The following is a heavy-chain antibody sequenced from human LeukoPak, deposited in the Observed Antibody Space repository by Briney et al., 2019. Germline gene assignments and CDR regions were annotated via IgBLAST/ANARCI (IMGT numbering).Heavy chain of an antibody. CDR3: ARGEEDGYNLDWFDP. CDR2: INHSGST. J-gene: IGHJ5*02. V-gene: IGHV4-30-2*01. D-gene: IGHD5-24*01. Sequence: SSQTLSLTCTVSGGSISSGGYYWSWIRQPPGKGLEWIGEINHSGSTNYNPSLKSRVTISVDTSKNQFSLKLSPVTAADTAVYYCARGEEDGYNLDWFDPWGQGTLVTVSS. CDR1: GGSISSGGYY.